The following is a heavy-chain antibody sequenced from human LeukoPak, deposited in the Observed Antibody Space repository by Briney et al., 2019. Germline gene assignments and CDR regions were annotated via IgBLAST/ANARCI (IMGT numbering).Heavy chain of an antibody. Sequence: GASVKVSCKVSGYTFTNYGISWVRQAPGQGLEWMGGIIPIFGTANYAQKFQGRVTITADKSTSTAYMELSSLRSEDTAVYYCARDRWATVTLWGQGTLVTVSS. CDR1: GYTFTNYG. CDR3: ARDRWATVTL. J-gene: IGHJ4*02. CDR2: IIPIFGTA. D-gene: IGHD4-17*01. V-gene: IGHV1-69*06.